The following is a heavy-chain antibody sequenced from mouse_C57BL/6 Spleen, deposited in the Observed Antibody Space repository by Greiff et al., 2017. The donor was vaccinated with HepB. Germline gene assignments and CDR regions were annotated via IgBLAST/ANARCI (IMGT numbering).Heavy chain of an antibody. V-gene: IGHV1-59*01. CDR3: ARDGLYYFDY. CDR2: IDPSDSYT. J-gene: IGHJ2*01. D-gene: IGHD2-3*01. Sequence: QVQLQQSGAELVRPGTSVKLSCKASGYTFTSYWMHWVKQRPGQGLEWIGVIDPSDSYTNYNQKFKGKATLTVDTSSSTAYMQLSSLTSEDSAVYYCARDGLYYFDYWGQGTTLTVSS. CDR1: GYTFTSYW.